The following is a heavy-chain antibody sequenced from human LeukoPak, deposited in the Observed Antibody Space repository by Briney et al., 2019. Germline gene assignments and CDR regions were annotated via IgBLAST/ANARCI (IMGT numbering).Heavy chain of an antibody. Sequence: PSETLSLPCAVSGYSLSSGYYWGWIRQPPGKGLEWIGSIYHSGSTYYNPSLKSRVTISVDASKNQFSLKLSSVTAADTAVYYCARDRLYCSGGSCYLNWFDPWGQGTLVTVSS. CDR1: GYSLSSGYY. D-gene: IGHD2-15*01. V-gene: IGHV4-38-2*02. CDR3: ARDRLYCSGGSCYLNWFDP. CDR2: IYHSGST. J-gene: IGHJ5*02.